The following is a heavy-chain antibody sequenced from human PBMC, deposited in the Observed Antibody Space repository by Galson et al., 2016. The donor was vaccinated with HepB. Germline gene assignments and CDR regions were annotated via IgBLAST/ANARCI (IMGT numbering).Heavy chain of an antibody. J-gene: IGHJ3*02. Sequence: SETLSLTCAVSGDSISRNNWWSWVRQPPGKRLEWIGEIFHSGSTNYNPSLKSRVTMSVDKSKNHVSLNLVSVTAADTAMYYCASYLVQSRAGSDAFDTWGQGTLVTVSS. D-gene: IGHD6-13*01. CDR1: GDSISRNNW. CDR2: IFHSGST. V-gene: IGHV4-4*02. CDR3: ASYLVQSRAGSDAFDT.